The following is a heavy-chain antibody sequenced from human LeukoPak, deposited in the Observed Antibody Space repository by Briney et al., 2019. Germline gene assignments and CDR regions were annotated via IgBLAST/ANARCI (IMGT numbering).Heavy chain of an antibody. V-gene: IGHV4-30-4*01. D-gene: IGHD3-10*01. CDR2: IYYCGGT. CDR3: ASRDYYGSGSYQY. CDR1: GGSISSGDYY. Sequence: SETLSLTCTVSGGSISSGDYYWSWIRQPPGKGLEWIGYIYYCGGTHYNPSLKSRVTISVDMSKNQFSLKLSSVTAADTAVYYCASRDYYGSGSYQYWGQGTLVTVSS. J-gene: IGHJ4*02.